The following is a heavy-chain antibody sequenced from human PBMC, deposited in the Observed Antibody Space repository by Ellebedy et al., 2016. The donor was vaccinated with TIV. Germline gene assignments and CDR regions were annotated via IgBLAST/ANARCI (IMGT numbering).Heavy chain of an antibody. D-gene: IGHD5-12*01. CDR2: IYYSGTT. Sequence: MPSDTLSLTCTVPGGPISSGGYYWSWIRQHPGKGLEWIGHIYYSGTTYYNPSLKSLVTISVDTSRNQFSLKLSSVTAADTAVYYCARGAPTRGYSGYPPRVHFDYWGQGTLVTVSS. V-gene: IGHV4-31*01. CDR1: GGPISSGGYY. J-gene: IGHJ4*02. CDR3: ARGAPTRGYSGYPPRVHFDY.